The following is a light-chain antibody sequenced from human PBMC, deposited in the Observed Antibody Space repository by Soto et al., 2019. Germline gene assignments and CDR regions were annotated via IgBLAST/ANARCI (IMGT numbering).Light chain of an antibody. Sequence: EIVMTQSPATLSVSLGERATLSCRASQTVSSNLAWYQQKPGQAPRLLIYSASTRATGIPARFSGSGSGTAFTLTISSLQSEDFAVYHRQQYYRWPLFPFGPGTKVNI. CDR1: QTVSSN. CDR2: SAS. CDR3: QQYYRWPLFP. V-gene: IGKV3-15*01. J-gene: IGKJ3*01.